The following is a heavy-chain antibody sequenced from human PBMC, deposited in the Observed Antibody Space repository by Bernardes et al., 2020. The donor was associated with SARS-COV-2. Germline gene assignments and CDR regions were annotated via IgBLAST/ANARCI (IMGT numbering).Heavy chain of an antibody. J-gene: IGHJ3*02. CDR2: FDPEDGET. CDR1: GYTLTEFS. D-gene: IGHD3-3*01. V-gene: IGHV1-24*01. Sequence: ASVKVSCKASGYTLTEFSIHWVRQAPEKGLEWMGHFDPEDGETIYAQKFQGRVTMTEDTSTDTAYMELSSLTSEDTAVYYCATEAPSGTPIFGVIIYAFYMWGQGTMVTVSS. CDR3: ATEAPSGTPIFGVIIYAFYM.